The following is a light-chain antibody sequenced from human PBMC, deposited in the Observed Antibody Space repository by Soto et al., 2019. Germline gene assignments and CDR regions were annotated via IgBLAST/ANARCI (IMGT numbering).Light chain of an antibody. CDR1: QSISTW. V-gene: IGKV1-5*01. Sequence: DIQMTQTPSTLSSSVGDRVTITCRASQSISTWLAWFQQRPGKAPKLLIYDASTLESGVPSRFSGYASGTEFTLTITSLQPDDFATYYCQQYYTYPCTFGQGTKVDTK. CDR2: DAS. J-gene: IGKJ2*02. CDR3: QQYYTYPCT.